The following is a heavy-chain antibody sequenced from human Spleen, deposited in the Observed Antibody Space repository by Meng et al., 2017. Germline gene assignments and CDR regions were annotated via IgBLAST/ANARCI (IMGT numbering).Heavy chain of an antibody. CDR3: ARGPTTMAHDFDY. CDR1: GGSFSGYY. D-gene: IGHD4-11*01. CDR2: INHRRST. V-gene: IGHV4-34*01. J-gene: IGHJ4*02. Sequence: QVQLQESGPGLVKPSGTLSLTCAVYGGSFSGYYWSWIRQPPGKGLEWIGEINHRRSTKYNPSLKSRVTISIDTSKNQFSLKLSSVTAADSAVYYCARGPTTMAHDFDYWGQGTLVSVSS.